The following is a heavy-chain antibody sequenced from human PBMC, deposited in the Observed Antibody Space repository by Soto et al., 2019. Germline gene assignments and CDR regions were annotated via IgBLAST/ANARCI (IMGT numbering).Heavy chain of an antibody. D-gene: IGHD3-22*01. CDR1: GGTFSSYA. J-gene: IGHJ4*02. CDR3: ARGGPYYYDSSGYISH. V-gene: IGHV1-69*01. Sequence: QVQLVQSGAEVKKPGSSVKVSCKASGGTFSSYAXSWVRQAPXQXXEWMGGIIPIFGTANYVQKFQGRVTITADESTSTAYMELSSLRSEDTAVYYCARGGPYYYDSSGYISHWGQGTLVTVSS. CDR2: IIPIFGTA.